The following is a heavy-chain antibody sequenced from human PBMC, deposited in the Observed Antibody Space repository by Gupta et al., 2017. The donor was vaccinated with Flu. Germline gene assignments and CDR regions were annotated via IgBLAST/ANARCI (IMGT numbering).Heavy chain of an antibody. V-gene: IGHV3-30*03. Sequence: QVMASGGGVVQPGTSLSLSCATSGSFPSHYAMPSVRLAPGKGLEWVALVSYDGTIKNYTDTVKGRFTISRDNSRTTVYLQINSLRPEDTAVYYGAVERHPGLRVSNALDVWGQGTTVTVSS. CDR3: AVERHPGLRVSNALDV. J-gene: IGHJ6*02. D-gene: IGHD3-10*01. CDR1: GSFPSHYA. CDR2: VSYDGTIK.